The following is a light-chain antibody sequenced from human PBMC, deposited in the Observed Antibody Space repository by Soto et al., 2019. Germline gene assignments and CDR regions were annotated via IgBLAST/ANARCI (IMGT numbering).Light chain of an antibody. CDR3: ATWDDNLSGVV. Sequence: QSVLTQPPSLSGTPGQRVTISCSGSSSNIGGNTVYWYQQLPGTAPKLLIYRSHGRPSGVPDRFSGSKSGTSASLTISGLRSEDEADYSCATWDDNLSGVVFGGGTQLTVL. J-gene: IGLJ7*01. CDR1: SSNIGGNT. V-gene: IGLV1-47*01. CDR2: RSH.